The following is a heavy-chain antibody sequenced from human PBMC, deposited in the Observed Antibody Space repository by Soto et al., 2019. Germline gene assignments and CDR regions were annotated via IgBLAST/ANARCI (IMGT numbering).Heavy chain of an antibody. CDR1: GGSISSGGYY. V-gene: IGHV4-31*03. CDR3: ARDFRGDCSSTSCPFLYGMDV. D-gene: IGHD2-2*01. Sequence: PSETLSLTCTVSGGSISSGGYYWSWIRQHPGKGLEWIGYIYYSGSTYYNPSLKSRVTISVDTSKNQFSLKLSSVTAADTAVYYCARDFRGDCSSTSCPFLYGMDVWGLGTLVTVSS. J-gene: IGHJ6*02. CDR2: IYYSGST.